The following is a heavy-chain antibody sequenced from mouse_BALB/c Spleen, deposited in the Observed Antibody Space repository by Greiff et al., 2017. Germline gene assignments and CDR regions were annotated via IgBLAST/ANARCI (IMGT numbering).Heavy chain of an antibody. CDR1: GYTFTSYY. D-gene: IGHD1-1*01. V-gene: IGHV1S81*02. CDR3: TRRGITTDYYAMDY. Sequence: QVQLQQSGAELVKPGASVKLSCKASGYTFTSYYMYWVKQRPGQGLEWIGGINPSNGGTNFNEKFKSKATLTVDKSSSTAYMQLSSLTSEDSAVYYCTRRGITTDYYAMDYWGQGTSVTVSS. CDR2: INPSNGGT. J-gene: IGHJ4*01.